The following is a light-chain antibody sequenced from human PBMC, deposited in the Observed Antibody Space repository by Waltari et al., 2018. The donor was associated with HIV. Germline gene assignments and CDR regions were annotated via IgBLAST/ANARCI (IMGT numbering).Light chain of an antibody. CDR3: SSYVGSNRV. CDR1: SSAVGFSIY. J-gene: IGLJ3*02. V-gene: IGLV2-8*01. CDR2: EVN. Sequence: QPALPQPPSADGHPGQSVTFTCTGTSSAVGFSIYVSWYQQHPGKAPQLMIYEVNKRPSGVPDRFSGSKSVNTASLTVSGLQAEDEADYYCSSYVGSNRVFGGGTKLTVL.